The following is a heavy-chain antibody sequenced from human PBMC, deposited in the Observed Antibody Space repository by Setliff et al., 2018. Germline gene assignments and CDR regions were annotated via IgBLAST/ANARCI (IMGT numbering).Heavy chain of an antibody. CDR1: GASLSSGTYY. CDR2: IYYRGDT. Sequence: SETLSLTCTVSGASLSSGTYYWGWIRRPPGKGLEWIGRIYYRGDTYYNASPKGRLTISVDTAQNQFSLRLTSVTAADTAVYYCARTGTYRYFDYWGQGALVTVSS. D-gene: IGHD1-1*01. J-gene: IGHJ4*02. V-gene: IGHV4-39*01. CDR3: ARTGTYRYFDY.